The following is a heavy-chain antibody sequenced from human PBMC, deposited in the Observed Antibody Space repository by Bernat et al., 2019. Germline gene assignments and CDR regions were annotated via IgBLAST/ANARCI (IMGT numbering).Heavy chain of an antibody. V-gene: IGHV5-51*01. Sequence: EVQLVQSGVEVKKPGESLKISCKGSGYSFTSYWIGWVRQMPGKGLEWMGIIYPGDSDTKDSPSFQGQVTMSADKSISTAYLQWSSLKGSDTAMYYCARLGHDSLTGYNAFDIWGQGTMVTVSS. CDR3: ARLGHDSLTGYNAFDI. D-gene: IGHD3-9*01. CDR1: GYSFTSYW. J-gene: IGHJ3*02. CDR2: IYPGDSDT.